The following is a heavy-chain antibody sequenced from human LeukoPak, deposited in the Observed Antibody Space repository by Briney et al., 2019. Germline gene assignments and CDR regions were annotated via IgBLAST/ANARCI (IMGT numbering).Heavy chain of an antibody. J-gene: IGHJ5*02. Sequence: GSSVKVSCKASGGTFSSYAISWVRQAPGQGLEWVGGIIPIFGTANYAQKFQGRVTITTDESTSTAYMELSSLRSEDTAVYYCARVHIVVVPAAIGDYRYWFDPWGQGTLVTVSS. CDR1: GGTFSSYA. CDR3: ARVHIVVVPAAIGDYRYWFDP. D-gene: IGHD2-2*02. V-gene: IGHV1-69*05. CDR2: IIPIFGTA.